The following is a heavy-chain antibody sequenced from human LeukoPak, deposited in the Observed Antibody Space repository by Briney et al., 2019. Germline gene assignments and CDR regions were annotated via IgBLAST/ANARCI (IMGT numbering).Heavy chain of an antibody. CDR1: GGSISSSSYY. V-gene: IGHV4-39*07. CDR2: IYYSGST. D-gene: IGHD3-22*01. CDR3: ARVSRGRFVEAPYYYDSSGYSFNYFDY. J-gene: IGHJ4*02. Sequence: SETLSLTCTVSGGSISSSSYYWGWIRQPPGKGLEWIGSIYYSGSTYYNPSLKSRVTISVDTSKNQFSLKLSSVTAADTAVYYCARVSRGRFVEAPYYYDSSGYSFNYFDYWGQGTLVTVSS.